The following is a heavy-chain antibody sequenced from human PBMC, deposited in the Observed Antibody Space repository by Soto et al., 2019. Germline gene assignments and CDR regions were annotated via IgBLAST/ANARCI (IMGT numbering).Heavy chain of an antibody. D-gene: IGHD3-3*01. V-gene: IGHV1-8*01. CDR3: ARSDDFWSGYYP. J-gene: IGHJ5*02. Sequence: ATVKVSCKASGYAFTIYDINWVRQATGQGLEWMGWMNPNSGNTGYAQKFQGRVTMTRNTSISTAYMELSSLRSEDTAVYYCARSDDFWSGYYPWGQGTLVTVSS. CDR1: GYAFTIYD. CDR2: MNPNSGNT.